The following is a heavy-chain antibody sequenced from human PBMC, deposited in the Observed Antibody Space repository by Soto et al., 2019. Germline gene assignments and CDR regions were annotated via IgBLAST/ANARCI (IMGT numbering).Heavy chain of an antibody. CDR3: AKEWGHCSSTSCLGRSGMDV. CDR1: GFTFSSYG. V-gene: IGHV3-30*18. J-gene: IGHJ6*02. CDR2: ISYDGSNK. D-gene: IGHD2-2*01. Sequence: QVQLVESGGGVVQPGRSLRLSCAASGFTFSSYGMHWVRQAPGKGLEWVAVISYDGSNKYYADSVKGRFTISRDNSKNTLYLQMNSLRAEDTAVYYCAKEWGHCSSTSCLGRSGMDVWGQGTTVTVSS.